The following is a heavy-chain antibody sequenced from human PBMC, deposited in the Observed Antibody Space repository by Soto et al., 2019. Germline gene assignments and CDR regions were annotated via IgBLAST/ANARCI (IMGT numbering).Heavy chain of an antibody. Sequence: QVQLVQSGAEVKKPGSSVKVSCKASGGTFSSYTISWVRQAPGQGLEWMGRIIPILGIANYAQKFQGRVTITADKSTSTAYTELSSLRSEDPAVCCCAGDYEILTGGVACWGQGTRVTVSS. CDR2: IIPILGIA. D-gene: IGHD3-9*01. CDR1: GGTFSSYT. V-gene: IGHV1-69*02. CDR3: AGDYEILTGGVAC. J-gene: IGHJ1*01.